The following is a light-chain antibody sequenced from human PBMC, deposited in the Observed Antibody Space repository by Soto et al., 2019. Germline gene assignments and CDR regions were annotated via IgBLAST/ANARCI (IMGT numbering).Light chain of an antibody. CDR1: QSVRSNY. CDR3: QQYGSSLLT. Sequence: EIVLTQCPCTLSLSPGERATLSCRASQSVRSNYLAWYQQRPGQAPRLLIYGASSRATDIPDRFSGSGSGTDFTLTISRLEPEDFAVYYCQQYGSSLLTFGGGTKVDIK. V-gene: IGKV3-20*01. CDR2: GAS. J-gene: IGKJ4*01.